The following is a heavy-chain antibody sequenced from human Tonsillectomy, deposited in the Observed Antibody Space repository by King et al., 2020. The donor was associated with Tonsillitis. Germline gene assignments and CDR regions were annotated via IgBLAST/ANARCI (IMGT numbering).Heavy chain of an antibody. CDR2: ISSSGSII. Sequence: VQLVESGGGLVKPGGSLRLSCAASGFTFSDYYMSWIRQAPGKGLEWVSYISSSGSIIYYADSVKGRFTISRDNANNSLYLQMNSLRAEETAVYYCARADTIFGVVTDYYYYGMDVWGHGTTVTVSS. D-gene: IGHD3-3*01. CDR1: GFTFSDYY. V-gene: IGHV3-11*01. J-gene: IGHJ6*02. CDR3: ARADTIFGVVTDYYYYGMDV.